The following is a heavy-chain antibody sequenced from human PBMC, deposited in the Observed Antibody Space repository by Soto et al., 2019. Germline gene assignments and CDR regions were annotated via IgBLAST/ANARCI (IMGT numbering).Heavy chain of an antibody. Sequence: SETLSLTCAVSGGSISSGGYSWSWIRQPPGKGLEWIGYIYHSGSTYYNPSLKSRVTISVDRSKNQFSLKLSSVTAADTAVYYCARTRYDVTIFAVGWFDPWGQGTLVTVSS. D-gene: IGHD3-3*01. CDR2: IYHSGST. CDR1: GGSISSGGYS. CDR3: ARTRYDVTIFAVGWFDP. J-gene: IGHJ5*02. V-gene: IGHV4-30-2*01.